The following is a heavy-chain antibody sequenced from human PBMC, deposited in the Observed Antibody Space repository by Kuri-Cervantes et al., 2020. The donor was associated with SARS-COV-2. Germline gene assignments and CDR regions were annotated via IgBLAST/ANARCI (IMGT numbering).Heavy chain of an antibody. V-gene: IGHV1-69*06. Sequence: SVKVSCKASGYTFTSYGISWVRQAPGQGLEWMGGIIPIFGTANYAQKFQGRVTITADKSTNTVYMELSSLRSEDTAVYYCARQFLREGEKLGNYYYYYMDVWGKGTTVTVSS. J-gene: IGHJ6*03. CDR2: IIPIFGTA. CDR1: GYTFTSYG. CDR3: ARQFLREGEKLGNYYYYYMDV. D-gene: IGHD7-27*01.